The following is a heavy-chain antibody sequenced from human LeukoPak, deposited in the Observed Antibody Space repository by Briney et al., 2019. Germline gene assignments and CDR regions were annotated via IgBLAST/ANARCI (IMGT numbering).Heavy chain of an antibody. Sequence: PSETLSLTCTVSGGSISGYYWSWIRQSPGKGREWIGYIYYSGSTNYNPLLKSRVTISVDTSKNQFSLKLSSVTAADTAVYYCARDSTSSYCGGDCYAFDIWGQGTMVTVSS. V-gene: IGHV4-59*01. CDR2: IYYSGST. CDR1: GGSISGYY. J-gene: IGHJ3*02. D-gene: IGHD2-21*02. CDR3: ARDSTSSYCGGDCYAFDI.